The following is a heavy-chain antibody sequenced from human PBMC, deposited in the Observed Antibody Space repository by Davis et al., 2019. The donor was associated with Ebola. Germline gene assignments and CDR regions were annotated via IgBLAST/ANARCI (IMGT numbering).Heavy chain of an antibody. J-gene: IGHJ5*02. CDR1: GGSYSSSQP. D-gene: IGHD1-26*01. CDR2: VIPMVGTA. V-gene: IGHV1-69*05. CDR3: ARDREGGSYDWFDP. Sequence: SVKVSCKVSGGSYSSSQPIGWVRQAPGQGLEWMGGVIPMVGTASYAQSLQGRVAMTTDTSTTTAYMELRSLRSDDTAVYYCARDREGGSYDWFDPWGQGTLVTVSS.